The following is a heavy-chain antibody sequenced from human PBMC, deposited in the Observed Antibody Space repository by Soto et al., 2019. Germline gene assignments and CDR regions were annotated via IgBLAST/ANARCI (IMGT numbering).Heavy chain of an antibody. CDR1: GYAFTSYY. CDR2: IYPSGGDS. V-gene: IGHV1-46*01. Sequence: QVQLVQSGPEVKRPGASVKVSCKTSGYAFTSYYVHWVRQAPGQGLEWIGIIYPSGGDSSSAQKFQGRVTLTSDTSTSTVFMELGSLRYEDTAVYYCARGQGGLRDNWKWYLYGLDVWGRGTTVTVS. D-gene: IGHD1-1*01. CDR3: ARGQGGLRDNWKWYLYGLDV. J-gene: IGHJ6*02.